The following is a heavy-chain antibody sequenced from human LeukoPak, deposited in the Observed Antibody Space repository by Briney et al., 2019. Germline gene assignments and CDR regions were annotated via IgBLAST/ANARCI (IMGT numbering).Heavy chain of an antibody. CDR3: ARGGDYHPYDY. J-gene: IGHJ4*02. Sequence: SETLSLTCSVSGGSISSYYWTWIRQPAGKGLEWIGRIYTSGSTNYNPSLKSRVTMSLDTSKNQFSLKLGSVTAADTAVYYCARGGDYHPYDYWGQGTLVTVSS. V-gene: IGHV4-4*07. CDR2: IYTSGST. D-gene: IGHD4-17*01. CDR1: GGSISSYY.